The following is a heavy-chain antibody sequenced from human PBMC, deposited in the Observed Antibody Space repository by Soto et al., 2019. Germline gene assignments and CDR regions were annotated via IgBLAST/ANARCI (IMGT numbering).Heavy chain of an antibody. CDR1: GFTFSSYD. CDR2: IGTAGDT. Sequence: GGSLRLSCAASGFTFSSYDMHWVRQATGKGLEWVSAIGTAGDTYYPGSVKGRFTIYRENAKNSLYLQMNSLRAGDTAVYYCARDSGYYAFDIWGQGTIVTVSS. D-gene: IGHD3-22*01. J-gene: IGHJ3*02. CDR3: ARDSGYYAFDI. V-gene: IGHV3-13*01.